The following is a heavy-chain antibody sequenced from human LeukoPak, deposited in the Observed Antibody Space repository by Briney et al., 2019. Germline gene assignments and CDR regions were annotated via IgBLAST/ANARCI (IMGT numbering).Heavy chain of an antibody. CDR2: IYYSGST. CDR1: GGSISSYY. Sequence: SETLSLTCTVSGGSISSYYWSWTRQPPGKGLEWIGYIYYSGSTNYNPSLKSRVTISLDTSKNQFFLKLSSVTAADTAVYYCARRYDSSLYYYYYMDVWGKGTTVTVSS. V-gene: IGHV4-59*08. D-gene: IGHD3-22*01. CDR3: ARRYDSSLYYYYYMDV. J-gene: IGHJ6*03.